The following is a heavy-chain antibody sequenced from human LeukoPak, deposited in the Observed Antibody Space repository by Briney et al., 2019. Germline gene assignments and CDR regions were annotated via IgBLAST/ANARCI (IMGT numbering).Heavy chain of an antibody. J-gene: IGHJ3*02. CDR2: ISSSNNYI. Sequence: GGSLRLSCAASGFTFSSYSMNWVRQAPGKGLEWVSSISSSNNYIYCADSVKGRFTISRDNAKNSLYLQMNSLRAEDTAVYYCARDSYCSSTSCYLGYVFDIWGQGTMVTVSS. V-gene: IGHV3-21*01. D-gene: IGHD2-2*01. CDR3: ARDSYCSSTSCYLGYVFDI. CDR1: GFTFSSYS.